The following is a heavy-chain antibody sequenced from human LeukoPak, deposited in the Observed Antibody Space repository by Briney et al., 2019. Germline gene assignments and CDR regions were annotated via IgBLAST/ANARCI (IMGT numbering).Heavy chain of an antibody. CDR2: MNPNSGNT. V-gene: IGHV1-8*01. J-gene: IGHJ6*03. CDR3: ARGTRYYYYYMDV. Sequence: EASVKVSCTASGYTFTSYDINWVRQAPGQGLEWMVWMNPNSGNTGYAQKFQGRVTMTRNTSISTAYMELSSLRSEDTAVYYCARGTRYYYYYMDVWGKGTTVTVSS. CDR1: GYTFTSYD.